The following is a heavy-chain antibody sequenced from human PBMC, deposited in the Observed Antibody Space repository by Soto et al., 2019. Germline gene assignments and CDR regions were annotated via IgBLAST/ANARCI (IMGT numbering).Heavy chain of an antibody. Sequence: SETLSLTCTVSGGSIRSYYWTWIRQPPGKGLEWLGRIYSNGGTIYNPSVQSRITVSIDTSKNQFSLKLTSVTAADTAVYYCARDLSSPPYNWFDPWGRGILVTVSS. CDR2: IYSNGGT. CDR3: ARDLSSPPYNWFDP. CDR1: GGSIRSYY. J-gene: IGHJ5*02. D-gene: IGHD6-13*01. V-gene: IGHV4-59*12.